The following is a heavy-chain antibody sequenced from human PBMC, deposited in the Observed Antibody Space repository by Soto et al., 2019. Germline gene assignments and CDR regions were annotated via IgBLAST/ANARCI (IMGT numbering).Heavy chain of an antibody. CDR2: IIPIFGTA. CDR3: AREMVVVAATGAAFDI. J-gene: IGHJ3*02. D-gene: IGHD2-15*01. CDR1: GGTFSSYA. Sequence: QVQLVQSGAEVKKPGSSVKVSCKASGGTFSSYAISWVRQAPGQGLEWMGGIIPIFGTANYAQKFQGRVTITADESTSTAYMELSSLRSEDTAVYYCAREMVVVAATGAAFDIWGQGTMVTVSS. V-gene: IGHV1-69*12.